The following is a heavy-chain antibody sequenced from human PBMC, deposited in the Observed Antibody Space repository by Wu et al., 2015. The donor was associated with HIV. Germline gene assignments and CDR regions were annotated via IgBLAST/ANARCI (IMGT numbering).Heavy chain of an antibody. Sequence: QVQLVQSGAEVKKPGASVKVSCKASGYTFTGYYMHWVRQAPGQGLEWMGWINPNSGGTNYAQKFQGRVTMTRDTSISTAYMELSRLRSDDTAVYYCARDLKRDVRSYYDILTGYYFDYWARERWSPSPQ. J-gene: IGHJ4*02. CDR3: ARDLKRDVRSYYDILTGYYFDY. V-gene: IGHV1-2*02. CDR1: GYTFTGYY. D-gene: IGHD3-9*01. CDR2: INPNSGGT.